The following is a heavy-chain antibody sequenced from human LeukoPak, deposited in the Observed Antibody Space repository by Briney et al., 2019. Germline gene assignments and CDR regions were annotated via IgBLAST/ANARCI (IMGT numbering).Heavy chain of an antibody. D-gene: IGHD3-22*01. CDR3: AKAHPSRLSLRVLDY. CDR1: GFTFDDYD. V-gene: IGHV3-43*02. CDR2: ISGDGGST. J-gene: IGHJ4*02. Sequence: GGSLRLSWAASGFTFDDYDMHWVRQAPGKGLEWVSLISGDGGSTYYAESVKGRFTISRDNSKNSLYLQMNSLRTEDTALYYCAKAHPSRLSLRVLDYWGQGTLVTVSS.